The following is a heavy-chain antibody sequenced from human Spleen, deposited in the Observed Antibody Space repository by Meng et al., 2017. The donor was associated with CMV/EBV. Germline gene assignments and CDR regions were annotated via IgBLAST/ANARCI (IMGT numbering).Heavy chain of an antibody. CDR2: IYSSGSP. CDR3: AREEMDL. V-gene: IGHV4-30-4*08. CDR1: GGSMSSGDYF. Sequence: SETLSLTCTVAGGSMSSGDYFWSWIRQPPGKGLEWIGYIYSSGSPYYNPSLESRVTMSVDMSRNQLSLNLKDVTAADTAVYYCAREEMDLWGQGTTVTVSS. J-gene: IGHJ6*02.